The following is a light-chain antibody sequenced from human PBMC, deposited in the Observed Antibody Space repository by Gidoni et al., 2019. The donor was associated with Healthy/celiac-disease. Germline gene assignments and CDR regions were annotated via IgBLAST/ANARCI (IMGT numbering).Light chain of an antibody. CDR2: DAS. CDR3: QQYDNLPLT. Sequence: DIQMTKSPSSLSASVGDRVTITCQASQDISNYLNWYQQKPGKAHKLLIYDASNLETGVPSRFSGSVSGTDFTFTISSLQPEDIATYYCQQYDNLPLTFGGGTKVEIK. V-gene: IGKV1-33*01. J-gene: IGKJ4*01. CDR1: QDISNY.